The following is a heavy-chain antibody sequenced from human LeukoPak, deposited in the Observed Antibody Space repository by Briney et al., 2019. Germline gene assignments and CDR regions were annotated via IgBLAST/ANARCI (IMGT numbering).Heavy chain of an antibody. Sequence: PGGSLRLSCAASGFTFSNYWTHWVRQAPGKGLVWVSRIYNDGSSTSYADSVKGRFTISRDNAKSTLYLQMNSLRAEDTALYYCAKDSGLIAVAATLDYWGQGTLVTVSS. J-gene: IGHJ4*02. V-gene: IGHV3-74*01. CDR2: IYNDGSST. D-gene: IGHD6-19*01. CDR3: AKDSGLIAVAATLDY. CDR1: GFTFSNYW.